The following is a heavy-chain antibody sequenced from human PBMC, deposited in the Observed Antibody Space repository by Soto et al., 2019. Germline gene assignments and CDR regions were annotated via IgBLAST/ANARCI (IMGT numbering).Heavy chain of an antibody. J-gene: IGHJ6*02. CDR2: IYYSGIT. CDR1: GGSISSGGYY. V-gene: IGHV4-31*03. Sequence: SETLSLTCTVSGGSISSGGYYWSWIRQHPGKGLERIGYIYYSGITYCNPSLESRITISVDTSKNEFSLKLSSVTAADTAVYYCARAAPYDILTGYYNGMDVRGQGTTVTGSS. CDR3: ARAAPYDILTGYYNGMDV. D-gene: IGHD3-9*01.